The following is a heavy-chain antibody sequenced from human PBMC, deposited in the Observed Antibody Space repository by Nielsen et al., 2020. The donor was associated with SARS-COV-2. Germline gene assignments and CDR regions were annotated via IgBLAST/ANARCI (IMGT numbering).Heavy chain of an antibody. CDR1: GFTLSDYA. Sequence: GESLKISCAASGFTLSDYAMAWVRQAPGKGLEWVSAITASGVHTYYADSVQGRFTISRDNSKNTLSLQVNSLRAEDTAIYYCAKDLVKFDILTGYDYWGQGTLVTVSS. V-gene: IGHV3-23*01. J-gene: IGHJ4*02. CDR3: AKDLVKFDILTGYDY. CDR2: ITASGVHT. D-gene: IGHD3-9*01.